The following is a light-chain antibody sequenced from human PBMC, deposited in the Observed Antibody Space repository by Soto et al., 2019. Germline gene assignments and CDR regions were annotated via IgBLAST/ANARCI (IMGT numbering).Light chain of an antibody. J-gene: IGLJ2*01. V-gene: IGLV2-14*01. CDR3: STYISSSTRVV. CDR2: DVR. Sequence: QSALTQPASVSGSPGQSITISCSGTSNDVGGYKYVSWYQQYPGKAPKFMISDVRNRPSGVSNRFSGSKSGNTASLTISGLQAEDEADYYCSTYISSSTRVVFGGGTKLTVL. CDR1: SNDVGGYKY.